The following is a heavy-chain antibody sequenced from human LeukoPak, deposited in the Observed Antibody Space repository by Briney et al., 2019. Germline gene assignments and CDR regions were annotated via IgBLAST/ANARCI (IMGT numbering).Heavy chain of an antibody. CDR1: GFTFSSYA. CDR2: ISGSGGST. J-gene: IGHJ4*02. V-gene: IGHV3-23*01. D-gene: IGHD2-2*01. Sequence: GGSLRLSCAASGFTFSSYAMSWVRQAPGKGLELVSAISGSGGSTYYADSVKGRFTISRDNSKNTLYLQMNSLRAEDTAVYYCAKDPPVVPAATEDYWGQGSLVTVS. CDR3: AKDPPVVPAATEDY.